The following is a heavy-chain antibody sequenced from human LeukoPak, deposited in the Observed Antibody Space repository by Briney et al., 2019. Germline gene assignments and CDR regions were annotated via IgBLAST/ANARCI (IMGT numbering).Heavy chain of an antibody. V-gene: IGHV3-7*04. D-gene: IGHD4-17*01. CDR2: IKRDGSEK. Sequence: GESLKISCAASGFTFSTYWMSWVRQAPGKGLEWVANIKRDGSEKFQVDSVKGRFTISRDNSKNTLYVQMNSLRAEDTAMYYCARATTVTTPFDLWGQGTLVTVSS. CDR3: ARATTVTTPFDL. J-gene: IGHJ4*02. CDR1: GFTFSTYW.